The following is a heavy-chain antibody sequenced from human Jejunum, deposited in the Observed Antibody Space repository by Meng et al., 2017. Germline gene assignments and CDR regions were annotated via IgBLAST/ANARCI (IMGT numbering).Heavy chain of an antibody. Sequence: VRVGESGGGLVQPWGSLELSCAAFGFDFSRNYMHWVRQAPGKGLVWVSRIKSDDGSTRYADSVRGRFTISRDNAKNTLYLQMNDLRADDTALYYCLAYTSGWNWGQGTLVTVSS. V-gene: IGHV3-74*01. CDR3: LAYTSGWN. CDR2: IKSDDGST. J-gene: IGHJ4*02. D-gene: IGHD6-19*01. CDR1: GFDFSRNY.